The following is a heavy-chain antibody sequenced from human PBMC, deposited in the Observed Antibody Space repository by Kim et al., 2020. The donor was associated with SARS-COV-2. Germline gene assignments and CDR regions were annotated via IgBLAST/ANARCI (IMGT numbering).Heavy chain of an antibody. CDR3: ARVVDAYFGRWLYAFDI. Sequence: SETLSLTCTVSGGSISSGGYYWSWIRQHPGKGLEWIGYIYYSGSTYYNPSLKSRVTISVDTSKNQFSLKLSSVTAADTAVYYCARVVDAYFGRWLYAFDIWGQGTMVTVSS. J-gene: IGHJ3*02. V-gene: IGHV4-31*03. CDR2: IYYSGST. CDR1: GGSISSGGYY. D-gene: IGHD3-22*01.